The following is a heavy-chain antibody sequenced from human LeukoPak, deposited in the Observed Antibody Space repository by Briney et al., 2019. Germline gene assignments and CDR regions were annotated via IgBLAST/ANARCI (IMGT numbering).Heavy chain of an antibody. D-gene: IGHD5-12*01. CDR2: ISSSSSYI. V-gene: IGHV3-21*01. Sequence: GGSLRLSCAASGFTFSSYSMNWVRQAPGKGLEWVSSISSSSSYIYYADSVKGRFTISRDNAKNSLYLQMNSLRAEDTAVYYCARGPYSGYATPSDYWGQGTLVTVSS. CDR1: GFTFSSYS. CDR3: ARGPYSGYATPSDY. J-gene: IGHJ4*02.